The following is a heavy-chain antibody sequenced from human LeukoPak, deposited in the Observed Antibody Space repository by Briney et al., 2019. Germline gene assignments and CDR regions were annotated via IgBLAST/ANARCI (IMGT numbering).Heavy chain of an antibody. CDR1: GGSISSGGYY. CDR3: AREEHSGYDSFDY. Sequence: PSETLSLTCTVSGGSISSGGYYWSWIRQHPGKGLEWIGYIYYSGSTYYNPSLKSRVTISVDTSKNQFSLKLSSVTAADTAVYYCAREEHSGYDSFDYWGQGTLVTVSS. CDR2: IYYSGST. D-gene: IGHD5-12*01. J-gene: IGHJ4*02. V-gene: IGHV4-31*03.